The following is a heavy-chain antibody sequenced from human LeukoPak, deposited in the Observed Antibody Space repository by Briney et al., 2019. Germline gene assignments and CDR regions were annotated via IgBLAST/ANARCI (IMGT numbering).Heavy chain of an antibody. CDR3: ASDRVLLWFGEHNWFDP. D-gene: IGHD3-10*01. CDR1: GGSFSGYY. Sequence: SETLSLTCAVYGGSFSGYYWSWIRQPPGKGLEWIGEINHSGSTNYNPSLKSRVTISVDTSKNQFSLKLSSVTAADTAVYYCASDRVLLWFGEHNWFDPWGQGTLVTVSS. CDR2: INHSGST. J-gene: IGHJ5*02. V-gene: IGHV4-34*01.